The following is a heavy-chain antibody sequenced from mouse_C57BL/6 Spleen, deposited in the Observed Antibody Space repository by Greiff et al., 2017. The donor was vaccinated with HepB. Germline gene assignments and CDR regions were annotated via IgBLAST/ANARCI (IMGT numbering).Heavy chain of an antibody. V-gene: IGHV5-17*01. CDR1: GFTFSDYG. CDR2: ISSGSSTI. Sequence: EVKLMESGGGLVKPGGSLKLSCAASGFTFSDYGMHWVRQAPEKGLEWVAYISSGSSTIYYADTVKGRFTISRDNAKNTLFLQMTSLRSEDTAMYYCATGYRDYWGQGTTLTVSS. J-gene: IGHJ2*01. D-gene: IGHD2-14*01. CDR3: ATGYRDY.